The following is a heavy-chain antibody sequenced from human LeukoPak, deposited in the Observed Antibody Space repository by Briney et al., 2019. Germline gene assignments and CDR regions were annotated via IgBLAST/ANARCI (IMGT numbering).Heavy chain of an antibody. D-gene: IGHD2-2*01. CDR3: ARDTFQPGLIDS. CDR2: INDDSSDI. J-gene: IGHJ4*02. V-gene: IGHV3-21*05. CDR1: EFTFILYA. Sequence: PGGSLRLSCAASEFTFILYAMNWVRQAPGKGLEWVSYINDDSSDIHYAGSVRGRFTISRDDARKTLYLQLSSLRVEDTAVYYCARDTFQPGLIDSWGQGTLVSVSS.